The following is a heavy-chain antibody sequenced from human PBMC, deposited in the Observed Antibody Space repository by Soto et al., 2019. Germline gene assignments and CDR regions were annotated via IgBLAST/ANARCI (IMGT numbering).Heavy chain of an antibody. CDR1: GFTFASYA. J-gene: IGHJ6*02. V-gene: IGHV3-23*01. CDR2: VSAGGDST. D-gene: IGHD4-4*01. Sequence: EVQLLESGGGLVQPGGSLRLSCAASGFTFASYALRWVRQAPGKGLEWVSSVSAGGDSTYYADSVKGRFTISRDNSKTTLYLQMNSLRAEDTAVYYCARRYSSQNYAMDVWGQGTTVTVSS. CDR3: ARRYSSQNYAMDV.